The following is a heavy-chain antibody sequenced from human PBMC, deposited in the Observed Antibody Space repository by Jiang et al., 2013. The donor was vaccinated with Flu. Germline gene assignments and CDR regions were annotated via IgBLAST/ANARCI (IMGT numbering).Heavy chain of an antibody. V-gene: IGHV4-61*01. CDR1: GDSVSSGSYY. CDR3: ARSRPYVSGSYYDAFDI. J-gene: IGHJ3*02. CDR2: IYYSGST. D-gene: IGHD3-10*01. Sequence: SGSGLVKPSETLSLTCTVSGDSVSSGSYYWSWIRQTPGKGLEWIGLIYYSGSTDYNPSLKSRVAISVDTSKNQFSLKLGPVTAADTAVYYCARSRPYVSGSYYDAFDIWGQGAMVTVSS.